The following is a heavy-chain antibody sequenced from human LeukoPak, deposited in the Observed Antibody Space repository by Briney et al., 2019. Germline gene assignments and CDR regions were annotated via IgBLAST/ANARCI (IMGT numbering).Heavy chain of an antibody. D-gene: IGHD6-13*01. Sequence: GGSLRLSCAASGFTFSSYAMHWVRQAPGKGLEWVAVISYDGSNKYYADSVKGRFTISRDNSKNTLYLQMNSLRAEDTAVYYCARVRIAAAGRGLDYWGQGTLVTVSS. J-gene: IGHJ4*02. CDR3: ARVRIAAAGRGLDY. V-gene: IGHV3-30-3*01. CDR2: ISYDGSNK. CDR1: GFTFSSYA.